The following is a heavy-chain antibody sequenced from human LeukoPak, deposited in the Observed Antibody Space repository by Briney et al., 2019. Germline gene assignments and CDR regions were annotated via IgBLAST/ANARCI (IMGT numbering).Heavy chain of an antibody. Sequence: ASVKVSCKASGYTFTGYYMHWVRQAPGQGLEWMGWINPNSGGTNYAQKFQGRVTMTRDTSISTAYMELSRLRSDDTAVYYCARDRVVAAAPHGFFDPWGQGTLVTVSS. CDR1: GYTFTGYY. V-gene: IGHV1-2*02. D-gene: IGHD6-13*01. CDR3: ARDRVVAAAPHGFFDP. CDR2: INPNSGGT. J-gene: IGHJ5*02.